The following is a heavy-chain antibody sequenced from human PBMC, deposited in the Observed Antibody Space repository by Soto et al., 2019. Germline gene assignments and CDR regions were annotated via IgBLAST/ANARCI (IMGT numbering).Heavy chain of an antibody. CDR2: ISISGTII. J-gene: IGHJ6*04. Sequence: GGSLRLSCEGSGFIFSDYEMNWVRQVPGKGLEWISYISISGTIIHYADSVKGRFTISRDNAKTSVYLQMNSLRVEDTAVYYCARDSDPTSGMDVWGKGTTVTVS. CDR1: GFIFSDYE. V-gene: IGHV3-48*03. CDR3: ARDSDPTSGMDV.